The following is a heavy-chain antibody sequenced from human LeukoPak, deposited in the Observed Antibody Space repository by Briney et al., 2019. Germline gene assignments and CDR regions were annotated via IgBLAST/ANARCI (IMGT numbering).Heavy chain of an antibody. V-gene: IGHV4-59*01. CDR2: IYYSGST. D-gene: IGHD6-13*01. CDR3: ARGYSSSWYYFDY. CDR1: GGSISSYY. Sequence: SETLPLTCTVSGGSISSYYWSWLRQPPGKGLEWIGYIYYSGSTNYNPSLKSRVTISVDTSKNQFSLKLSSVTAADTAVYYCARGYSSSWYYFDYWGQGTLVTVSS. J-gene: IGHJ4*02.